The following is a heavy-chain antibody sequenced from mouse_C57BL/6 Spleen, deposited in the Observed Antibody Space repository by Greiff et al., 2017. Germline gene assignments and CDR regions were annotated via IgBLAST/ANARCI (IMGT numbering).Heavy chain of an antibody. CDR2: IYPGSGST. D-gene: IGHD2-3*01. V-gene: IGHV1-55*01. CDR1: GYTFTSYW. Sequence: QVQLKQSGAELVKPGASVKMSCKASGYTFTSYWITWVKQRPGQGLEWIGDIYPGSGSTNYNEKFKSKATLTVDTSSSTAYMQLSSLTSEDSAVYYCARNGRWLRGYWGQGTTLTVSS. J-gene: IGHJ2*01. CDR3: ARNGRWLRGY.